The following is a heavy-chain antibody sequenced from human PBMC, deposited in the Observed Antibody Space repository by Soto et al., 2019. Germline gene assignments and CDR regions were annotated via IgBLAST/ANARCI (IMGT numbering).Heavy chain of an antibody. Sequence: ASVKVSCKASGYTFTSYGISWVRQAPGQGLEWMGWISAYNGNTNYAQKLQGRVTMTTDTSTSTAYMELRSLRSDDTAVYYCARSAVVWSPDDAFDIWGQGTMVTVSS. CDR1: GYTFTSYG. D-gene: IGHD2-2*01. CDR3: ARSAVVWSPDDAFDI. V-gene: IGHV1-18*04. J-gene: IGHJ3*02. CDR2: ISAYNGNT.